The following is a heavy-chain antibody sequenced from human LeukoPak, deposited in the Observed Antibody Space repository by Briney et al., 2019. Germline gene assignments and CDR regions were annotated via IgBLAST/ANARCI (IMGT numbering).Heavy chain of an antibody. Sequence: PSETLSLTCTVSGGSISDYYWSWIRQPPGKGLEWIGYIHSSGSANYKPSLKSRVTISVDTPKNQCSLKVSSVTAADTAKYYCARNSYYYQTHDTWGQGTLVTVSS. CDR2: IHSSGSA. CDR1: GGSISDYY. V-gene: IGHV4-59*08. CDR3: ARNSYYYQTHDT. D-gene: IGHD3-10*01. J-gene: IGHJ5*02.